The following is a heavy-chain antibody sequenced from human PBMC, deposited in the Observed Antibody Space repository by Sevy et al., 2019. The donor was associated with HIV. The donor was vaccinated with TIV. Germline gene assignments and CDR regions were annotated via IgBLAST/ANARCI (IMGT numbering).Heavy chain of an antibody. D-gene: IGHD1-20*01. V-gene: IGHV1-2*06. CDR1: GYMFSDYN. Sequence: ASVKVSCKATGYMFSDYNMHWVRQAPGQGLEWMALINPNSGVTIYAQKFRGRVSLTRDTSMSTAYMELSALTSDNTAVYYCVREDNNAPRTLLSFDIWGQGTMVTVSS. CDR2: INPNSGVT. J-gene: IGHJ3*02. CDR3: VREDNNAPRTLLSFDI.